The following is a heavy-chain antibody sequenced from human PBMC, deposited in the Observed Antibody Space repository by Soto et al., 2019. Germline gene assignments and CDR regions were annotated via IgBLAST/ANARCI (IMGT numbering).Heavy chain of an antibody. D-gene: IGHD3-9*01. V-gene: IGHV4-39*01. Sequence: QLQLQESGPGLVKPSETLSLTCTVSGGSISSSSYYWGWIRQPPGKGLEWIGSIYYSGSTYYNPSLKSRVTISVDKSMNQFSLRLSSVTAADTAVYYCARLEGLATISYYFDYWGRGTLVTVSS. CDR1: GGSISSSSYY. CDR2: IYYSGST. J-gene: IGHJ4*02. CDR3: ARLEGLATISYYFDY.